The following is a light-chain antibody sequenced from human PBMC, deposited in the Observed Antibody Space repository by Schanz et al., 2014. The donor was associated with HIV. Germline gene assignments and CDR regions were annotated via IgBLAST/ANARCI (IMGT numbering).Light chain of an antibody. V-gene: IGLV2-14*03. Sequence: QSALTQPASVSGSPGQSITISCTGPNSDINFYYYVSWFQQHPGQAPQLMIFDGSERPSGVSNRFSGSKSDNTASLTISGLQSEDEADYYCASYTDSATFVFGTATKLTVL. J-gene: IGLJ1*01. CDR1: NSDINFYYY. CDR3: ASYTDSATFV. CDR2: DGS.